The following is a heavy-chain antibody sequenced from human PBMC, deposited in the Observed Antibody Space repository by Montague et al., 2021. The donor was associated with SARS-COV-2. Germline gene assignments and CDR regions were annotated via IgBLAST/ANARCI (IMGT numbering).Heavy chain of an antibody. V-gene: IGHV3-9*01. J-gene: IGHJ6*02. CDR2: ISWNSGTI. CDR1: GFTFGDDA. CDR3: GKDMGNYYGSGRSYFGVDV. D-gene: IGHD3-10*01. Sequence: SLRLSCAASGFTFGDDAMHWVRQAPGKGLEWVSGISWNSGTIGYADSVKGRFTISRDNAKNSLYLQMNSLRAEGTALYYCGKDMGNYYGSGRSYFGVDVWGQGTTVTVSS.